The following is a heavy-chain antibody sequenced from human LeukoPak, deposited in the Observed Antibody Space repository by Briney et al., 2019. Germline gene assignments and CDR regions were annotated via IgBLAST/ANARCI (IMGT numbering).Heavy chain of an antibody. D-gene: IGHD2/OR15-2a*01. Sequence: ASVKVSCKTSGYTFTNSYIHWLRQAPGQGLEWMGIIYPSGDGTSNAQKFQGRVTMTRDTSTSTVYMELSSLRSEDTAVYYCARDNVDPLSSDHFGYWGQGTLVTVSS. CDR3: ARDNVDPLSSDHFGY. J-gene: IGHJ4*02. CDR1: GYTFTNSY. CDR2: IYPSGDGT. V-gene: IGHV1-46*01.